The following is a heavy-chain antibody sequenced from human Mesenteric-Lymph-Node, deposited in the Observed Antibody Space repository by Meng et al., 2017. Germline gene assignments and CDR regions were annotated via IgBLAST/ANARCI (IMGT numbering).Heavy chain of an antibody. CDR3: ARGGSRSYFDY. CDR2: VHHRGDT. J-gene: IGHJ4*02. CDR1: GGSLRDFY. V-gene: IGHV4-34*01. Sequence: QVQLQPWGAGLLKPSETLALTCALYGGSLRDFYWSWIRQTPGKGLEWIWEVHHRGDTNYNPSLKSRVVISVDRSKNQFSLNLSSVTAADTAVYYCARGGSRSYFDYWGQGTLVTVSS. D-gene: IGHD5/OR15-5a*01.